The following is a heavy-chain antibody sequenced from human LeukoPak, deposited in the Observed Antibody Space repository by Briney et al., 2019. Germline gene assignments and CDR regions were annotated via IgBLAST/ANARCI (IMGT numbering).Heavy chain of an antibody. V-gene: IGHV1-8*01. CDR2: MNPNSGNT. Sequence: ASVKVSCKASVYTFTSYDINWVRQAIGQGLEWMGWMNPNSGNTGYAQKFQGRVTMTRNTSISTAYMELSSLRSEDAAVYYCARHSITAGTEYAFHLWGQGTMVTVSS. CDR1: VYTFTSYD. J-gene: IGHJ3*01. CDR3: ARHSITAGTEYAFHL. D-gene: IGHD6-13*01.